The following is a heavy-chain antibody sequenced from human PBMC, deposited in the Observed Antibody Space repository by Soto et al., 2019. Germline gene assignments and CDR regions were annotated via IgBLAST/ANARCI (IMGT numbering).Heavy chain of an antibody. V-gene: IGHV5-10-1*01. CDR1: GYRFACYW. CDR2: IDPSDSQT. J-gene: IGHJ4*02. CDR3: ARQIYDSDTGPNFQYYFDS. D-gene: IGHD3-22*01. Sequence: PVASLTLSCKGSGYRFACYWITWVRQKPGKGLERMGRIDPSDSQTYYSPSFRGHVTISATKSITTVFLQWSSLRASDTAMYYCARQIYDSDTGPNFQYYFDSWGQGTPVTVSS.